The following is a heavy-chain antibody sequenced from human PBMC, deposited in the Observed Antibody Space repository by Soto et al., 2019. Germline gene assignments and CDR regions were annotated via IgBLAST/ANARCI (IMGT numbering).Heavy chain of an antibody. V-gene: IGHV4-59*01. CDR1: GGTISSYY. J-gene: IGHJ5*02. D-gene: IGHD3-10*01. CDR3: ARGPSNLWFGDRAQLGFDP. CDR2: IYYSGST. Sequence: PSETLSLTSPVSGGTISSYYWSWIRQPPGKGLEWIGYIYYSGSTNYNPSLKSRVTISVDTSKNQFSLKLSSVTAADTAVYYCARGPSNLWFGDRAQLGFDPWGQGTLVTVSS.